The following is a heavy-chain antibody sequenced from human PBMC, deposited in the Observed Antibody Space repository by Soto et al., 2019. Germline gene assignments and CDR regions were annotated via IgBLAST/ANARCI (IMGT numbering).Heavy chain of an antibody. CDR2: ISSSSSYI. J-gene: IGHJ4*02. V-gene: IGHV3-21*01. CDR3: TRGGLEPFDF. CDR1: VFTFSIYS. D-gene: IGHD1-1*01. Sequence: PGGSLIISCAASVFTFSIYSMNWVRQAPGKGLEWVSSISSSSSYIYYADSVKGRFTISRDNAKNSLYLQMNSLKVEDTAVYYCTRGGLEPFDFWGQGALVTVSS.